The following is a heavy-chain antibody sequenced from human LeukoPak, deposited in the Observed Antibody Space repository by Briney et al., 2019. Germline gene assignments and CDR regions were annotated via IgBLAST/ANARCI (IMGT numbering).Heavy chain of an antibody. J-gene: IGHJ4*02. V-gene: IGHV3-7*01. CDR3: ARVGGSWELIL. D-gene: IGHD2-15*01. Sequence: GGSLRLSCAASGFTFSSYEMNWVRQAPGKGLEWVANIKQDESEKYYVDSLKGRFTISRDNAKNSLYLQMNSLRAEDTAVYYCARVGGSWELILWGQGTLVTVS. CDR2: IKQDESEK. CDR1: GFTFSSYE.